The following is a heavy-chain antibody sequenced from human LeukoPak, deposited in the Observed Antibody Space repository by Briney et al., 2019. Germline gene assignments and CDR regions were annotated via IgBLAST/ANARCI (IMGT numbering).Heavy chain of an antibody. Sequence: ASVKVSCKASGYTFTSYDINWVRQATGQGLGWMGWMNPNSGNTGYAQKFQGRVTMTRNTSISTAYMELSSLRSEDTAVYYCARGDRVAEYYYYYYMDVWGKGTTVTVSS. CDR2: MNPNSGNT. CDR3: ARGDRVAEYYYYYYMDV. D-gene: IGHD3-3*01. J-gene: IGHJ6*03. CDR1: GYTFTSYD. V-gene: IGHV1-8*01.